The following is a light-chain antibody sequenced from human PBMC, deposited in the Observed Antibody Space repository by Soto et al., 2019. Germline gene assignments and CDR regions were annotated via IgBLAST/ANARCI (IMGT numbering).Light chain of an antibody. J-gene: IGLJ2*01. CDR1: GSDIAVYDF. Sequence: QSALTQPPSASGSPGQSVTISCAGTGSDIAVYDFVSWYQQHPDKAPKLIIYEVYKRPSGVPDRFSASKSGNTASLTVSGLQADDEADYYCSSFAGDNTLVFGGGTKLTVL. CDR3: SSFAGDNTLV. V-gene: IGLV2-8*01. CDR2: EVY.